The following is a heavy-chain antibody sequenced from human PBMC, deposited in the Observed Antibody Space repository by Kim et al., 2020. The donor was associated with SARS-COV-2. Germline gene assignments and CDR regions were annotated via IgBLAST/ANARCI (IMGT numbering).Heavy chain of an antibody. D-gene: IGHD6-19*01. CDR1: GGSISSSSYY. V-gene: IGHV4-39*01. CDR2: IYYSGST. J-gene: IGHJ4*02. Sequence: SETLSLTCTVSGGSISSSSYYWGWIRQPPGKGLEWIGSIYYSGSTYYNPSLKSRVTISVDTSKNQFSLKLSSVTAADTAVYYCASLAVAGIEVDYWGQGTLVTVSS. CDR3: ASLAVAGIEVDY.